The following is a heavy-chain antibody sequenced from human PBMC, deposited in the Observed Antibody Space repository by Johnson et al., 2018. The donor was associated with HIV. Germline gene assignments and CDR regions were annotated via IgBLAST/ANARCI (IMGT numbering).Heavy chain of an antibody. V-gene: IGHV3-20*04. Sequence: VQLVESGGGMIRPGGSLRLSCAASGFTFGDYGMSWVRQVPGKGLEWVSSINWSGGSTGYADSVKGRFTISRDNAKNSLYLQMNGLRAEDTALYYFAREFDITLILVVTYAFDIWGQGTMVTVSS. D-gene: IGHD3-22*01. CDR2: INWSGGST. CDR3: AREFDITLILVVTYAFDI. J-gene: IGHJ3*02. CDR1: GFTFGDYG.